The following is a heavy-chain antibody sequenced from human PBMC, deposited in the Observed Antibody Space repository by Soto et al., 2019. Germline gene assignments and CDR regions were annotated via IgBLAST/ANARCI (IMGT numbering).Heavy chain of an antibody. CDR2: IRAYNGNT. CDR3: ARSVLGYYDILTGYYAFDY. V-gene: IGHV1-18*01. D-gene: IGHD3-9*01. Sequence: ASVKVSCKASGYTFTSYGISWVRQAPGQGLEWMGWIRAYNGNTNYAQKLQGRVTMTTDTSTSTAYMELRSLRSDDTAVYYCARSVLGYYDILTGYYAFDYSGQATLVSVSS. J-gene: IGHJ4*02. CDR1: GYTFTSYG.